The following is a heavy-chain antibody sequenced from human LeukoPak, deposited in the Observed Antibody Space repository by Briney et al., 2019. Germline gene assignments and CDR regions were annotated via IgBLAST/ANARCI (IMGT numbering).Heavy chain of an antibody. Sequence: GGSLRLSRAASGFTFSSYAMSWVRQAPGKGLEWVSAISGSGGSTYYADSVKGRFTISRDNSKNTLYLQMNSLRAEDTAVYYCAKDYGFGMMNPFDYWGQGTLVTVSS. J-gene: IGHJ4*02. CDR2: ISGSGGST. V-gene: IGHV3-23*01. CDR1: GFTFSSYA. CDR3: AKDYGFGMMNPFDY. D-gene: IGHD3-10*01.